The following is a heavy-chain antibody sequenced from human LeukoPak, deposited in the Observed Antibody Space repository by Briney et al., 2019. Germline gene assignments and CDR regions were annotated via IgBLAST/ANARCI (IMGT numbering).Heavy chain of an antibody. V-gene: IGHV4-30-2*01. CDR2: IYHSGST. CDR1: GGSISSGGYS. D-gene: IGHD4-17*01. Sequence: SETLSLTCAVSGGSISSGGYSWSWIRQPPGKGLEWIGNIYHSGSTYYNPSLKSRVTISVDRSKNQFSLKLSSVTAADTAVYYCARGHGALLGYWGQGTLVTVSS. J-gene: IGHJ4*02. CDR3: ARGHGALLGY.